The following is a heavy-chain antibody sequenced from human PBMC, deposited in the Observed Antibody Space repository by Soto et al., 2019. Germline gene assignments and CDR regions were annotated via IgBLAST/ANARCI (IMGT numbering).Heavy chain of an antibody. V-gene: IGHV3-23*01. CDR2: ISGGGGST. CDR1: GFTFSSYA. D-gene: IGHD1-26*01. J-gene: IGHJ6*02. CDR3: AKADSGNYYAYYYYGMDV. Sequence: PGGSLRLSCAASGFTFSSYAMSWVRQAPGKGLEWVSVISGGGGSTYYPDSVKGRFTISRDNSKNTLHLQMNSLRAEDTAVYYRAKADSGNYYAYYYYGMDVWGQGTTVTVSS.